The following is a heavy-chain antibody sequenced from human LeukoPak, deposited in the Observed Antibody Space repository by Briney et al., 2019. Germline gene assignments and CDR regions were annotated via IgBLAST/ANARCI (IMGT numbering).Heavy chain of an antibody. D-gene: IGHD2-15*01. CDR2: INHSGST. V-gene: IGHV4-34*01. CDR1: GGSFGGYY. Sequence: SETLSLTCAVYGGSFGGYYWSWIRQPPGRGLGWIGEINHSGSTNYNPSLKSRVTISVDTSKNQFSLKLSSVTAADTAVYYCAGAGLYCSGGSCYPLGYYMDVWGKGTTVTVSS. CDR3: AGAGLYCSGGSCYPLGYYMDV. J-gene: IGHJ6*03.